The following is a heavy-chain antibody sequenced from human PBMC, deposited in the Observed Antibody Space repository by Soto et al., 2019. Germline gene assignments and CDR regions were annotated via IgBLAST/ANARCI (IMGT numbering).Heavy chain of an antibody. Sequence: QVHLVESGGGVVQPGRSLRLSCAVSGLNFNTYGMHWVRQAPGKGLEWVAVIWSDGSNKYYADSVKGRFTMSRDNSKNMLYLQMNSLRVEDTAVYYCASAAGAYDNWGQGTLVTVSS. CDR3: ASAAGAYDN. CDR1: GLNFNTYG. D-gene: IGHD1-26*01. V-gene: IGHV3-33*01. CDR2: IWSDGSNK. J-gene: IGHJ4*02.